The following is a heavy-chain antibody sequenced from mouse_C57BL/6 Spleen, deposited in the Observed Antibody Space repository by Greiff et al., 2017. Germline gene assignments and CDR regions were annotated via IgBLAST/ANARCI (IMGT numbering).Heavy chain of an antibody. J-gene: IGHJ3*01. D-gene: IGHD2-4*01. CDR3: TRAFYYDYDEAY. Sequence: EVNLVESGEGLVKPGGSLKLSCAASGFTFSSYAMSWVRQTPEKRLEWVAYISSGGDYIYYADTVKGRFTISRDNARNTLYLQMSSLKSEDTAMYYCTRAFYYDYDEAYWGQGTLVTVSA. CDR1: GFTFSSYA. CDR2: ISSGGDYI. V-gene: IGHV5-9-1*02.